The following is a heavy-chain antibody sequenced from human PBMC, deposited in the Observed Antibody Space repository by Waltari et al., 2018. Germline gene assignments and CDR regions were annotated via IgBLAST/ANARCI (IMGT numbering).Heavy chain of an antibody. Sequence: EVQLVESGGGLVQPGGSLRLSCAASGFTFSSYAMSWVRPAPGKGLEWVSAISGSGGSTYYADSVKGRFTISRDNSKNTLYLQMNSLRAEDTAVYYCAILGGGSSSWEGDYWGQGTLVTVSS. J-gene: IGHJ4*02. D-gene: IGHD6-13*01. V-gene: IGHV3-23*04. CDR1: GFTFSSYA. CDR2: ISGSGGST. CDR3: AILGGGSSSWEGDY.